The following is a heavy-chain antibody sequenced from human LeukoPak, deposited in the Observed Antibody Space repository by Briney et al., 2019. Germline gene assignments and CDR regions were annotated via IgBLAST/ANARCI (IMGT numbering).Heavy chain of an antibody. CDR3: AGTFGGVIAFDFDY. CDR2: IYSGGST. Sequence: GGSLRLSCAASGFTVSSNYMSWVRQAPGKGLEWVSVIYSGGSTYYADSVKGRFTISRDNSKNTLYLQMNSLRAEDTAVYYCAGTFGGVIAFDFDYWGQGTLVTVSS. D-gene: IGHD3-16*02. CDR1: GFTVSSNY. J-gene: IGHJ4*02. V-gene: IGHV3-66*01.